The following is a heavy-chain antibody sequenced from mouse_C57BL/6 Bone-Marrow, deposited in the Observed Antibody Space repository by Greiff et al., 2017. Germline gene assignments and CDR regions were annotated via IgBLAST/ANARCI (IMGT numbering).Heavy chain of an antibody. CDR3: ARTGYYGHYYAMDY. J-gene: IGHJ4*01. CDR1: GYTFTSYW. D-gene: IGHD1-2*01. V-gene: IGHV1-52*01. CDR2: IDPSDSET. Sequence: VQLQQPGAELVRPGSSVKLSCKASGYTFTSYWMHWVKQRPIQGLEWIGNIDPSDSETHYNQKFKDKATLTVDKSSSTAYMQLSSLTSEDSAVYYCARTGYYGHYYAMDYWGQGTSVTVSS.